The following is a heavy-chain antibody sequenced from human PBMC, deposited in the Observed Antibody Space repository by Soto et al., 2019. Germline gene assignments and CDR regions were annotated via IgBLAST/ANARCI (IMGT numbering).Heavy chain of an antibody. V-gene: IGHV3-30*18. J-gene: IGHJ4*02. CDR3: AKLYPAGTETYRGGFDC. CDR1: GFTFSSYG. Sequence: QVQLVESGGDVVQPGRSLRLSCAASGFTFSSYGMHWVRQAPGKGLEWVAFVSYDGSNKYYADSVKGRFTISRDNSKNILYLQMNSLRVEDTAVYYCAKLYPAGTETYRGGFDCWGQGTLVTVSS. CDR2: VSYDGSNK. D-gene: IGHD4-4*01.